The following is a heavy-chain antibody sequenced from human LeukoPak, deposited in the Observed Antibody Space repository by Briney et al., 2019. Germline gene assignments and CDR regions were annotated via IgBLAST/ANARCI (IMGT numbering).Heavy chain of an antibody. CDR2: ISSSSSYI. Sequence: PGGSLRLSCAASGFTFSSYSMNWVRQAPGKGLEWVSSISSSSSYIYYADSVKGRFTISRDNAKNSLYLQMNSRRAEDTAVYYCARGANVLSSSAGPYYYYGMDVWGQGTTVTVSS. V-gene: IGHV3-21*01. J-gene: IGHJ6*02. CDR3: ARGANVLSSSAGPYYYYGMDV. CDR1: GFTFSSYS. D-gene: IGHD6-6*01.